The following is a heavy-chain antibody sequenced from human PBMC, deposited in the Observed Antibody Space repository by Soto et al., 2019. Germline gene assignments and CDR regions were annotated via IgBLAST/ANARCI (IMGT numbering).Heavy chain of an antibody. V-gene: IGHV3-21*01. CDR2: ISSSSSYI. J-gene: IGHJ5*02. CDR1: GFTFSSYS. CDR3: AIEYCSSTSCHSLNWFDH. Sequence: GGSLRLPCAASGFTFSSYSMNWVRQAPGKGLEWVSSISSSSSYIYYADSVKGRFTISRDNAKNSLYLQMNSLRAEDTAVYYCAIEYCSSTSCHSLNWFDHWGQGSLVSVSS. D-gene: IGHD2-2*01.